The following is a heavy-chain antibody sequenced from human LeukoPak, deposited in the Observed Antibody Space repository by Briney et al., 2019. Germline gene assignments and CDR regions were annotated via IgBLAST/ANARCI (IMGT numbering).Heavy chain of an antibody. CDR3: ARLPAITTYYYYYIDV. CDR1: GGSISSSSHY. J-gene: IGHJ6*03. Sequence: SETLPLTCAVSGGSISSSSHYWGWIRQAPGKRLECIGTIYYRGSSYYTPSLEGRVTMSVDTSKNEFSLRLSSVTAADTAVYYCARLPAITTYYYYYIDVWGKGTMLSVSS. V-gene: IGHV4-39*01. D-gene: IGHD5-12*01. CDR2: IYYRGSS.